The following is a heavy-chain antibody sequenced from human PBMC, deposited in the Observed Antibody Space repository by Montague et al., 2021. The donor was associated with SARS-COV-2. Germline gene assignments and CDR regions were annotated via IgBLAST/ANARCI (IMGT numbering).Heavy chain of an antibody. D-gene: IGHD5-12*01. CDR2: ISYDGSRN. J-gene: IGHJ6*02. Sequence: SLRLSCAASGFIFSSYSMHWVRQAPGKGLEWVAVISYDGSRNYSADSVEGRFTICRDNSKNTQYLQMNSLGAEDTAEYYCARRGGDVVVTIPLDVWGQGTTVTVSS. CDR3: ARRGGDVVVTIPLDV. V-gene: IGHV3-30-3*01. CDR1: GFIFSSYS.